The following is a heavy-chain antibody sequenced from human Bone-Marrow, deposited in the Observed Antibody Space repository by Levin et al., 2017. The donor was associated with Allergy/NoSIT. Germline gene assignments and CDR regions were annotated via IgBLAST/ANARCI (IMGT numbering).Heavy chain of an antibody. CDR1: GGSISNSD. V-gene: IGHV4-59*01. Sequence: PSETLSLTCGVSGGSISNSDWTWIRQSPGKGLQWIGFIYKTGSTEYNPSLKGRVTMSLDTSKNKFSLKLTSVTAADTALYYCARDSGRDDSSGYYPPPHWFDPWGPGTLVTVSS. D-gene: IGHD3-22*01. J-gene: IGHJ5*02. CDR2: IYKTGST. CDR3: ARDSGRDDSSGYYPPPHWFDP.